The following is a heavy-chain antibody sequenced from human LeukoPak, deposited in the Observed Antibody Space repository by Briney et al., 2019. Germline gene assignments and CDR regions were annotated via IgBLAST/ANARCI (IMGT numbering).Heavy chain of an antibody. Sequence: SETLSLTCTVSSGSISSTSSYWGWLRQPPGKGLECIGNIYYTGTTYYNPSLKSRVTISVDTSKNQFSLKLSSVTAADTAVYYCARGYYYVSGSYSFFDYWGQGTLVTVSS. CDR3: ARGYYYVSGSYSFFDY. V-gene: IGHV4-39*01. CDR1: SGSISSTSSY. J-gene: IGHJ4*02. D-gene: IGHD3-10*01. CDR2: IYYTGTT.